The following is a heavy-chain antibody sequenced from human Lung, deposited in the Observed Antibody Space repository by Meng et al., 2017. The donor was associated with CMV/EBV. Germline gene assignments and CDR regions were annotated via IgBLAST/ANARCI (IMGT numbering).Heavy chain of an antibody. V-gene: IGHV4-31*03. Sequence: VQLLGSGPGLVKPSQTLSLTCTVSGGSIGSGGYYWSWIRQHPGKGLEWIGYIYYTGSTFYNPSLKSRVTISVDTSKNQFSLKLIPATAADTAVYYCAREAGRDGYATPKFDYWGQGTLVTVSS. CDR1: GGSIGSGGYY. D-gene: IGHD5-24*01. CDR2: IYYTGST. J-gene: IGHJ4*02. CDR3: AREAGRDGYATPKFDY.